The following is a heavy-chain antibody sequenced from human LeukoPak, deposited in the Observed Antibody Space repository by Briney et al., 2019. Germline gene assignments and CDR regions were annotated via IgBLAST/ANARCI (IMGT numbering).Heavy chain of an antibody. CDR1: GFTFSTYD. CDR2: IGTAGDT. Sequence: GGSLRLSCAASGFTFSTYDMHWVRQAAGEGLEWVSAIGTAGDTYYPGSVKGRFTISRENAKNSLYLQMNSLRAGDTAVYFCARDYYDSSGYYSLDYWGQGTLVTVSS. V-gene: IGHV3-13*04. J-gene: IGHJ4*02. D-gene: IGHD3-22*01. CDR3: ARDYYDSSGYYSLDY.